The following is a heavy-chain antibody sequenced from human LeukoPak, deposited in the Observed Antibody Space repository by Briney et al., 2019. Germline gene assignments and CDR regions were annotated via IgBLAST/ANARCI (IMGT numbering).Heavy chain of an antibody. CDR2: ITSADAT. CDR1: GFTFSSYA. V-gene: IGHV3-23*01. D-gene: IGHD5-24*01. J-gene: IGHJ4*02. Sequence: RGSLRLSCAASGFTFSSYAMTWVRQAPGKGLEWVSTITSADATYYANSVKGRFTISRDNSNNTLYLQMSSLRAEDTALYYCAKDLDMATISYFDYWGQGTLVTVSS. CDR3: AKDLDMATISYFDY.